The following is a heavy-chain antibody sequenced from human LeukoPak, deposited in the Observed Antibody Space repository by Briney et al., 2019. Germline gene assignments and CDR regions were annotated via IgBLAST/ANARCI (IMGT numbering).Heavy chain of an antibody. V-gene: IGHV4-39*01. J-gene: IGHJ4*02. D-gene: IGHD6-19*01. Sequence: SDPLSLTCTVSGGSISSSSDYGGWSRQPPGKGLERIGRIYYSGSTYYNPSLKSRVTISVDTSKNQFSLKLSSVTAADTAVYYCARLNLGGWSDYWGQGTLVTVSS. CDR3: ARLNLGGWSDY. CDR2: IYYSGST. CDR1: GGSISSSSDY.